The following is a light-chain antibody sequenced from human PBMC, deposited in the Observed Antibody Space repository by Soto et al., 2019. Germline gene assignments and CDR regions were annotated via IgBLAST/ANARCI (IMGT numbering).Light chain of an antibody. J-gene: IGKJ1*01. CDR3: HQRKSWPRT. CDR1: QSVNSG. CDR2: DTS. V-gene: IGKV3-11*01. Sequence: EIVLTQSPATLSLSPGERATLSCRASQSVNSGLAWYQHKPGQAPRLLIYDTSNRATGIPARFSGSGSGTDFTLTISSLEPEDFAVYYCHQRKSWPRTFGQGTKVDIK.